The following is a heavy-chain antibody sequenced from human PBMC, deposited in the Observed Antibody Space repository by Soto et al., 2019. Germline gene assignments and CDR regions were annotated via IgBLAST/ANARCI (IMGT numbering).Heavy chain of an antibody. V-gene: IGHV1-8*01. CDR2: MNPKSGNV. CDR3: ARGNGWLSSLDP. CDR1: GYTFTRSD. D-gene: IGHD6-19*01. J-gene: IGHJ5*02. Sequence: QVQLVQSGAEVKKSGASVKVACKASGYTFTRSDINWVRQATGQGLEWMGWMNPKSGNVGYAKKFQGRVTMTGNTSISTAYMELSSLRSGDTAVYFCARGNGWLSSLDPWGQGTQVTV.